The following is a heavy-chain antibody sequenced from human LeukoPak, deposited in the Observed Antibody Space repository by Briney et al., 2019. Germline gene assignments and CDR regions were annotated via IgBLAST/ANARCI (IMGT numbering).Heavy chain of an antibody. D-gene: IGHD3-10*01. Sequence: GSLRLSCAASGFSFNNYWMNWVRQAPGKGLEWVANINQDGSDKNYVDSVKGRFTISRDNAKNSLYLQMNSLRVEDTAVYYCARDRMWFAESDDYWGQGTLVIVSS. CDR3: ARDRMWFAESDDY. CDR2: INQDGSDK. CDR1: GFSFNNYW. J-gene: IGHJ4*02. V-gene: IGHV3-7*04.